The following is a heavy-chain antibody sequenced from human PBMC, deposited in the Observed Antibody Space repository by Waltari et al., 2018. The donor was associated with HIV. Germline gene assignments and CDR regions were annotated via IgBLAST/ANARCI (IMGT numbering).Heavy chain of an antibody. CDR2: ISYSGST. V-gene: IGHV4-39*01. CDR1: GDSISSSSYY. CDR3: ARRAVVVTAKGPFDP. Sequence: QLQLQESGPGLVKPSETLSLTCTVSGDSISSSSYYWGWIRQPPGKGLEWIGSISYSGSTHYNPSLKSRVTISVDTSKNQFSLKLSSVTAADMAVYYCARRAVVVTAKGPFDPWGQGTLVTVSS. D-gene: IGHD2-21*02. J-gene: IGHJ5*02.